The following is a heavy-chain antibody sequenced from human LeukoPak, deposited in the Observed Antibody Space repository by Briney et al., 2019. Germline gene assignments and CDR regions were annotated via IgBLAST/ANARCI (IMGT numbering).Heavy chain of an antibody. CDR3: ARGRRGIVKDY. D-gene: IGHD3-22*01. CDR1: GGSISSSSYY. V-gene: IGHV4-39*01. CDR2: IYYSGST. J-gene: IGHJ4*02. Sequence: SETLSLTCTVSGGSISSSSYYWGWIRQPPGKGLEWIGSIYYSGSTYYNPSLKSRVTISVDTSKNQFSLKLSSVTAADTAVYYCARGRRGIVKDYWGQGTLVTVSS.